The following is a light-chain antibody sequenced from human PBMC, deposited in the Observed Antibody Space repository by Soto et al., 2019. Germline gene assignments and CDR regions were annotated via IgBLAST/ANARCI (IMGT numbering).Light chain of an antibody. CDR1: SGHSSYI. V-gene: IGLV4-60*03. Sequence: QLVLTQSSSASASLGSSVKLTCTLNSGHSSYIIAWHQQQPGKAPRYLMKLESSGSYNKGSGVPDRFSGSSSGADRYLTISNLQSEDEADYYCETWDTNTRMFGLGTKLIVL. CDR3: ETWDTNTRM. J-gene: IGLJ3*02. CDR2: LESSGSY.